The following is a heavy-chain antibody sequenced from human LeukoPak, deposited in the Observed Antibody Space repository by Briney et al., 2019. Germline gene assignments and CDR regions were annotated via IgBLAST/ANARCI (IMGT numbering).Heavy chain of an antibody. CDR3: ARRSKAAAGGAFDI. V-gene: IGHV4-59*01. CDR1: GGSINSYY. CDR2: IYYIGST. D-gene: IGHD6-13*01. J-gene: IGHJ3*02. Sequence: PSETLSLTCTVPGGSINSYYWSWIRQPPGKGLEWSGYIYYIGSTNYSPSLKSRVTISVDTSKNQFSLKLSSVTAADTAVYYCARRSKAAAGGAFDIWGQGTMVTVSS.